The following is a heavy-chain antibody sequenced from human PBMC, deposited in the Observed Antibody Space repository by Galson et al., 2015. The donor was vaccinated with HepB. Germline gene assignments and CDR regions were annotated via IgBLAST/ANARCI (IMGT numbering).Heavy chain of an antibody. CDR1: GFSFRNSW. V-gene: IGHV3-15*01. J-gene: IGHJ4*02. CDR2: MKSDADGATI. Sequence: SLRLSCAASGFSFRNSWLNWVRQAPGKGLEWVGRMKSDADGATIDYAAPVKGRFTISRDDSKNILSLQMNSLKTEDTAVYYCTTGQWLVGQGGQGTLVTVSS. CDR3: TTGQWLVGQ. D-gene: IGHD6-19*01.